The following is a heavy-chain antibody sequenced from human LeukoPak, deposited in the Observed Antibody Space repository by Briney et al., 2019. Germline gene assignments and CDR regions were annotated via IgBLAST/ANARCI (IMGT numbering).Heavy chain of an antibody. CDR2: IIPILGIA. Sequence: SVKVSCKASGGTFSSYAISWVRQAPGQGLEWMGRIIPILGIANYAQKFQGRVTITADKSTSTAYMELSSLRSEDTAVYYCARGYCSSTSCYTLDYWGQGTLVTVSS. D-gene: IGHD2-2*02. CDR3: ARGYCSSTSCYTLDY. CDR1: GGTFSSYA. V-gene: IGHV1-69*04. J-gene: IGHJ4*02.